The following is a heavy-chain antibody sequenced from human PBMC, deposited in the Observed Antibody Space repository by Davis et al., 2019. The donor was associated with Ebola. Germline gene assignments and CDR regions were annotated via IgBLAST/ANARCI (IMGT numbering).Heavy chain of an antibody. CDR3: ARGSRRDLTMIVVNYYYGMDV. D-gene: IGHD3-22*01. Sequence: ASVKVSCKASGYTFTSYYMHWVRQAPGQGLEWMGIINPSGGSTSYAQKFQGRVTMTRDTSMSTVYMELSSLRSEDTAVYYCARGSRRDLTMIVVNYYYGMDVWGQGTTVTVSS. J-gene: IGHJ6*02. V-gene: IGHV1-46*01. CDR1: GYTFTSYY. CDR2: INPSGGST.